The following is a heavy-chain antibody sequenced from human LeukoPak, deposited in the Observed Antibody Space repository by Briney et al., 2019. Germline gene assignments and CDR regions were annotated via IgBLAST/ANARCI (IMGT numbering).Heavy chain of an antibody. CDR1: GGSISSHN. V-gene: IGHV4-59*11. Sequence: SETLSLTCTVSGGSISSHNWSWIRHPPGKGLEWIGYMYYSGSTNYNPSLKSRVTISVDTSKNQFSLKLSSVTAADTAVYYCARGVGAGGQGTLVTVSS. J-gene: IGHJ4*02. D-gene: IGHD1-26*01. CDR3: ARGVGA. CDR2: MYYSGST.